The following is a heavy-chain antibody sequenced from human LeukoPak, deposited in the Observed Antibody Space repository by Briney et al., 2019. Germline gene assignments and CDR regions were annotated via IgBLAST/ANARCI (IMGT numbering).Heavy chain of an antibody. D-gene: IGHD2-15*01. CDR1: GGSIGTNY. V-gene: IGHV4-59*01. CDR3: ARDPGWGLRYFDL. Sequence: PSETLSLTCSLSGGSIGTNYWSWIRQPPGKGLEFIGYIFYSGDTHYNPSLESRLSMSIDTAKNQFSLKLTSVTAADTAVYYCARDPGWGLRYFDLWGRGALVTVS. J-gene: IGHJ2*01. CDR2: IFYSGDT.